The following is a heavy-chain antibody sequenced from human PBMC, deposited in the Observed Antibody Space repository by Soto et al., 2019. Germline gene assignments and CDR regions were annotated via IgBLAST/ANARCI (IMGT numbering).Heavy chain of an antibody. CDR2: ISAYNGNT. CDR3: ARDSGSPKGWGYYYYGMDV. J-gene: IGHJ6*02. V-gene: IGHV1-18*01. CDR1: GYTFTSYG. Sequence: ASVKVSCKASGYTFTSYGISWVRQAPGQGLEWMGWISAYNGNTNYAQKLQGRVTMTTDTSTSTAYMELRSLRSDDTAVYYCARDSGSPKGWGYYYYGMDVWGQGTTVTVSS. D-gene: IGHD1-26*01.